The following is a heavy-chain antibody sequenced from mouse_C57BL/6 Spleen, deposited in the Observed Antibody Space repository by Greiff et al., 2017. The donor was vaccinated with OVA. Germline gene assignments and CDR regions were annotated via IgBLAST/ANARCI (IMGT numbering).Heavy chain of an antibody. CDR1: GYTFTSYW. CDR3: ARNHYGSSPDD. J-gene: IGHJ2*01. Sequence: QVQLQQPGAELVKPGASVQLSCKASGYTFTSYWMQWVKQRPGQGLEWIGEIDPSDSYTNYNPQFKGKAQLPVDKSSSTAYMQLSSLTSEDSAVYYCARNHYGSSPDDWGQGTTLTVSS. V-gene: IGHV1-50*01. D-gene: IGHD1-1*01. CDR2: IDPSDSYT.